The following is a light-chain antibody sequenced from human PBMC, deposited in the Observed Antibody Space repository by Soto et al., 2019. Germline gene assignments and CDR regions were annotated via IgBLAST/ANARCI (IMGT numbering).Light chain of an antibody. Sequence: EIVLTQSPATLSSFPGDRVTLSCRASQYINTRLAWYQHRPGQAPRLLIYGASTRAIGIPDRFSGSGSGTDFTLRISRVEAEDVGVYYCMQRIEFPLTFGGGTNVDIK. CDR2: GAS. V-gene: IGKV3-11*01. CDR1: QYINTR. CDR3: MQRIEFPLT. J-gene: IGKJ4*01.